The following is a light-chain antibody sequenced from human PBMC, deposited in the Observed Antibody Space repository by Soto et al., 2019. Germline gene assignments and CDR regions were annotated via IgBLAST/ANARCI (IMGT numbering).Light chain of an antibody. J-gene: IGKJ4*01. V-gene: IGKV1-5*03. CDR1: KSVSGW. CDR2: EAS. CDR3: QQYNTYPLT. Sequence: IQMTQSPSTLSAFVGDTVTISCRASKSVSGWLAWYQQKPGKAPNLLIYEASNLERGVPSKFNGSESGTEFTLLLSCMQPDDFATYYCQQYNTYPLTLDGGTKVEIK.